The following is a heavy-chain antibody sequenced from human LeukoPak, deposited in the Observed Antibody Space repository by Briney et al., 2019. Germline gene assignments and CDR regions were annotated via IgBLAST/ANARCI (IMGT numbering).Heavy chain of an antibody. CDR3: ARGHTIFGVVPYYFDY. V-gene: IGHV4-59*01. CDR2: IYYSGST. CDR1: GGSISSYY. D-gene: IGHD3-3*01. Sequence: SETLSLTCTVSGGSISSYYWSWIRQPPGKGLEWIGYIYYSGSTNYNPSLKSRVTISVDTSKNQFSLKLSSVTAADTAVYYCARGHTIFGVVPYYFDYWGQGTLVTVSS. J-gene: IGHJ4*02.